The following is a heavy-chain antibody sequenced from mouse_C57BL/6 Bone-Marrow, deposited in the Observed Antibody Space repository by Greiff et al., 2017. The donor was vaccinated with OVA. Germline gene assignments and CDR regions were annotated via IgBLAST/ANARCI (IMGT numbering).Heavy chain of an antibody. J-gene: IGHJ2*01. Sequence: SGPELVKPGASVKISCKASGYAFSSSWMNWVKQRPGTGLEWIGRIYPGDGDTNYNGKFKGKSTLTADKSSSTAYMQLSSLTAEDSAVYFCASPLRLDYWGQGTTLTVSS. CDR1: GYAFSSSW. V-gene: IGHV1-82*01. D-gene: IGHD6-1*01. CDR3: ASPLRLDY. CDR2: IYPGDGDT.